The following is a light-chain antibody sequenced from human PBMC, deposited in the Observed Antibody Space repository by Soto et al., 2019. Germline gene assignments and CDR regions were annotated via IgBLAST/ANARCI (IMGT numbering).Light chain of an antibody. Sequence: DIQMTQSPSTLSASVGDRVTITCRASQSISGSLAWYQQKPGKAPKLLIYEASNLKSGVPSRFSGSGSWTEYTLTISRLQPDDSASYYCQQDNGYWTFGQGTRVEIK. CDR1: QSISGS. V-gene: IGKV1-5*03. J-gene: IGKJ1*01. CDR2: EAS. CDR3: QQDNGYWT.